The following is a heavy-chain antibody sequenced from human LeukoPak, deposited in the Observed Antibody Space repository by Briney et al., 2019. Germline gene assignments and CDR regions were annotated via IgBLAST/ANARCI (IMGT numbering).Heavy chain of an antibody. CDR1: GGTFSSYA. D-gene: IGHD3-22*01. V-gene: IGHV1-69*05. Sequence: SVKVSCKASGGTFSSYAISWVRQAPGQALEWMGGIIPIFGTANYAQKFQGRVTITTDESTSTAYMELSSLRSEDTAVYYCARVVVIESYYYYYMDVWGKGTTVTVSS. CDR2: IIPIFGTA. J-gene: IGHJ6*03. CDR3: ARVVVIESYYYYYMDV.